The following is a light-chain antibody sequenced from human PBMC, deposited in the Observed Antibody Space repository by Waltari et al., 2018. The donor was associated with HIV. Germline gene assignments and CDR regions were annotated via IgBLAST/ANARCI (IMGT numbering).Light chain of an antibody. CDR1: QSVTSN. CDR3: QQYNNWPPT. CDR2: GAY. Sequence: EIVMTQSPATLSVYPGERATLSCRTSQSVTSNLAWDQQKPGQAPRLLIYGAYTRATGIPARFSGSGSGTDFTLTIRSLQSEDFAVYYCQQYNNWPPTFGQGTKVEIK. J-gene: IGKJ1*01. V-gene: IGKV3-15*01.